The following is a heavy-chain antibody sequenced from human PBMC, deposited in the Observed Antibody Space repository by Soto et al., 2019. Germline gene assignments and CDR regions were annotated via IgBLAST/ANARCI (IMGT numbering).Heavy chain of an antibody. CDR3: ASDATTLTYYYYGMDV. D-gene: IGHD7-27*01. CDR2: IWYDGSNK. V-gene: IGHV3-33*01. Sequence: GGSLRLSCAASGFTFSSYGMHWVRQAPGKGLEWVAVIWYDGSNKYYADSVKGRFTISRDNSKNTLYLQMNSLRAEDTAVYYCASDATTLTYYYYGMDVWGQGTTVT. J-gene: IGHJ6*02. CDR1: GFTFSSYG.